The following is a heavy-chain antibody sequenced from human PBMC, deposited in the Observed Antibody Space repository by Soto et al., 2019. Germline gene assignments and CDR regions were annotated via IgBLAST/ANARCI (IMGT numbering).Heavy chain of an antibody. J-gene: IGHJ4*02. CDR2: IYYSGST. V-gene: IGHV4-31*03. D-gene: IGHD6-13*01. CDR1: GGSISSGGYY. CDR3: AREGLSSSWYDDRDY. Sequence: SETLSLTCTVSGGSISSGGYYWSWIRQHPGKGLEWIGYIYYSGSTYYNPSLKSRVTISVDTSKNQFSLKLSSVTAADTAVYYCAREGLSSSWYDDRDYWGQGTLVTVSS.